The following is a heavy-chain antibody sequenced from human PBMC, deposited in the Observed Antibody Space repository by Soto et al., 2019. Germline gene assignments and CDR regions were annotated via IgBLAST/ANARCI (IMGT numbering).Heavy chain of an antibody. D-gene: IGHD7-27*01. V-gene: IGHV3-15*01. CDR1: GFPCIYTW. Sequence: GVSLRLCCAGAGFPCIYTWSSCVRQAPGKGLEWVGRIKSKKDGGTTEYGEPVKGRFTISRDDSYNMVFLQMSSLKPEDTALYYCAASLGSDSYPTPLYWGQGAQVPSPQ. CDR3: AASLGSDSYPTPLY. CDR2: IKSKKDGGTT. J-gene: IGHJ4*02.